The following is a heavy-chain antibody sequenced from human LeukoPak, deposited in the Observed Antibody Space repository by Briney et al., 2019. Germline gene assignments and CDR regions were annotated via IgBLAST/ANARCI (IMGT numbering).Heavy chain of an antibody. V-gene: IGHV1-69*13. D-gene: IGHD3-22*01. CDR3: AREAWPYYYDSSGYYHFDY. CDR2: IIPIFGTA. J-gene: IGHJ4*02. CDR1: GYTFTSYY. Sequence: SVKVSCKASGYTFTSYYMHWVRQAPGQGLEWMGGIIPIFGTANYAQKFQGRVTITADESTSTAYMELSSLRPEDTAVYYCAREAWPYYYDSSGYYHFDYWGQGTLVTVSS.